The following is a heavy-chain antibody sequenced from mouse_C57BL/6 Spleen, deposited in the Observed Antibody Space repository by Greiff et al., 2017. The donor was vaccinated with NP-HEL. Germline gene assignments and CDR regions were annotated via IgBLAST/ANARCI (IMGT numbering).Heavy chain of an antibody. CDR3: ERYAWDVGFAY. Sequence: EVKVVESGGGLVQPGGSLSLSCAASGFTFTDYYMSWVRQPPGKALEWLGFIRTKANGYTTEYSASVKGRFTISRDNSQSILYLQMKALRAEDSDTYYCERYAWDVGFAYWGQGTLVTVSA. CDR1: GFTFTDYY. J-gene: IGHJ3*01. D-gene: IGHD4-1*01. CDR2: IRTKANGYTT. V-gene: IGHV7-3*01.